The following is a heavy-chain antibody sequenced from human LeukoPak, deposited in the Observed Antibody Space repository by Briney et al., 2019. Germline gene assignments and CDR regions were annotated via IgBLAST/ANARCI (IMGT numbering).Heavy chain of an antibody. Sequence: SETLSLTCSVSGYSISSGYYWGWIRQPPGKRLEWVGRISSSGNTYYNPTLKSRVTISVDTSKNQFSLKLSSVTAADTAVYYCARGVGEQQLDYFDYWGQGTLVTVSS. CDR1: GYSISSGYY. CDR3: ARGVGEQQLDYFDY. CDR2: ISSSGNT. V-gene: IGHV4-38-2*02. J-gene: IGHJ4*02. D-gene: IGHD6-6*01.